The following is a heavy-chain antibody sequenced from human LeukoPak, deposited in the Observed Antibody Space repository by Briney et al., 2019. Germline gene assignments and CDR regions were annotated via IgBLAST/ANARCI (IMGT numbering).Heavy chain of an antibody. V-gene: IGHV3-21*01. J-gene: IGHJ4*02. CDR3: ARIGYSSSCTDY. Sequence: DPGGSLRLSCVASGFTITSYNMNWVRQAPGKGLEWVASITSGSDYIYYADSVKGRFTISRDNAKNSVYLQMNSLRAGDAAVYYCARIGYSSSCTDYWGQGTLVTVSS. CDR2: ITSGSDYI. CDR1: GFTITSYN. D-gene: IGHD2-2*01.